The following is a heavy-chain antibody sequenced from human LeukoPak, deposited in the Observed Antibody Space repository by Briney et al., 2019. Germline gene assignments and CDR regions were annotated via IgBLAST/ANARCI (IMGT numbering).Heavy chain of an antibody. CDR3: ARQPPDTASFDY. V-gene: IGHV4-61*02. CDR1: GGSISSGSYY. Sequence: SETLSLTCTVSGGSISSGSYYWSWIRQPAGKGLEWIGRIYTSGSTNYNPSLKSRVTMSVDTSKNQVSLKVSSVTAADTAVYFCARQPPDTASFDYWGQGTLVTVSS. D-gene: IGHD3-22*01. J-gene: IGHJ4*02. CDR2: IYTSGST.